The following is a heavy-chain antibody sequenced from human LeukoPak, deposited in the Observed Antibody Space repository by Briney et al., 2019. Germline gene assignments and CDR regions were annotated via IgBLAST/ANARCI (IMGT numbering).Heavy chain of an antibody. CDR1: GFTFSSYE. CDR2: ISSSGSTI. V-gene: IGHV3-48*03. J-gene: IGHJ4*02. CDR3: ARDPSYGDYADY. D-gene: IGHD4-17*01. Sequence: GGSLRLSCAASGFTFSSYEMNWVRQAPGKGLEGVSYISSSGSTIYYADSVKGRFTISRDNAKNSLYLQMNSLRAEDTAVYYCARDPSYGDYADYWGQGTLVTVSS.